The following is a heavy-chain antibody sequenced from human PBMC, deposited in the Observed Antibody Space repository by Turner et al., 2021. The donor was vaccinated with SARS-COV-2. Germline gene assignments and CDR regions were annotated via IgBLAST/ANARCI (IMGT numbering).Heavy chain of an antibody. Sequence: QVQLQQWGAGLFQPSETLSLTCAVYGWSSSDDSWTWVRQPPGKGLEWIGEIGPSGSTNYSPSLKSRLTISVDRSNNQLFLQLSSLTAADTAVYYCARRGPHTVWSFDYWGQGTLVTVSS. CDR3: ARRGPHTVWSFDY. D-gene: IGHD2-8*02. J-gene: IGHJ4*02. CDR2: IGPSGST. V-gene: IGHV4-34*01. CDR1: GWSSSDDS.